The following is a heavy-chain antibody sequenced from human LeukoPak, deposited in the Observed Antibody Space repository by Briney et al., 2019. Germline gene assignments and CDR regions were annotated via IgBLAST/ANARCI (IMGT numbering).Heavy chain of an antibody. J-gene: IGHJ4*02. CDR3: ARTLGY. CDR2: INHSGST. V-gene: IGHV4-34*01. CDR1: GGSFSGYY. D-gene: IGHD3-16*01. Sequence: KPSETLSLTCAVYGGSFSGYYWSWIRQPPGKGLEWIGEINHSGSTNYNPSLKSRVTISVDTSKNQFSLKLSSVTAADTAVYYCARTLGYWGQGTLVTVSS.